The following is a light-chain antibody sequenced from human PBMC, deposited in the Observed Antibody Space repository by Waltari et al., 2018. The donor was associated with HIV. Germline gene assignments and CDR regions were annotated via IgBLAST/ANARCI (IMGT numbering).Light chain of an antibody. V-gene: IGKV4-1*01. J-gene: IGKJ1*01. CDR2: WAS. CDR1: PSIFYSSKNKYY. CDR3: QQYYNTPPT. Sequence: DILMTQSPDSLSLSLCARAPTCCKCSPSIFYSSKNKYYLAWYQQKAGQTPKLLISWASTRDSGVPDRFSGSGSGTDFALTISNLQSEDVAIYFCQQYYNTPPTFGQGTRVEI.